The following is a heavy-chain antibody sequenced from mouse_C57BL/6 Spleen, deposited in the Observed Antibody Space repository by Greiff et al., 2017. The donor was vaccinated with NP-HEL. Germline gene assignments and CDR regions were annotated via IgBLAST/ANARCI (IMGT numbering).Heavy chain of an antibody. CDR1: GYSITSGYY. Sequence: EVKLEESGPGLVKPSQSLSLTCSVTGYSITSGYYRNWIRQFPGNKLEWMGYISYDGSNNYNPSLKNRISITRDTSKNQFFLKLNSVTTEDTATYYCARDMTYYGSPYAMDYWGQRTSVTVSS. V-gene: IGHV3-6*01. CDR2: ISYDGSN. D-gene: IGHD2-9*01. CDR3: ARDMTYYGSPYAMDY. J-gene: IGHJ4*01.